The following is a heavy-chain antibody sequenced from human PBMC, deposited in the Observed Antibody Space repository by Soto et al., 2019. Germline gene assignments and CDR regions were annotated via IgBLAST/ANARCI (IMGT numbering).Heavy chain of an antibody. D-gene: IGHD6-19*01. Sequence: GESLKISCKGSGYSFTNYWIGWVLQMPGKGLEWMGIIYPGDSDTRYSPSFQGQVTISADKSISTAYLQWSSLKASDTAIYYCARHYDSAWNGFDYWGQGTLVTVSS. V-gene: IGHV5-51*01. CDR1: GYSFTNYW. CDR3: ARHYDSAWNGFDY. J-gene: IGHJ4*02. CDR2: IYPGDSDT.